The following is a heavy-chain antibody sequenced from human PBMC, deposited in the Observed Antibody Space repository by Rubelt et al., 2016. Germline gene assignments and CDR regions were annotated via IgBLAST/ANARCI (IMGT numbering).Heavy chain of an antibody. V-gene: IGHV1-69*09. J-gene: IGHJ3*02. CDR3: ASTPDGDDDAFDI. Sequence: QVQLVQSGAEVKKPGASVKVSCKASGGTFSSYAISWVRQAPGQGLEWMGRIIPILGIANYGQKFQGRVTITADKSTSTAYMELSSLRSEDTAVYYCASTPDGDDDAFDIWGQGTMVTVSS. CDR1: GGTFSSYA. D-gene: IGHD3-10*01. CDR2: IIPILGIA.